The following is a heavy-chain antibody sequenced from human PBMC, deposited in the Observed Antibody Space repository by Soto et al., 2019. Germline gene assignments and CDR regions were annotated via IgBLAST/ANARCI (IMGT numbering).Heavy chain of an antibody. J-gene: IGHJ4*02. CDR2: ISGSGSST. CDR3: VHGDYNVVFIY. D-gene: IGHD4-17*01. V-gene: IGHV3-23*01. CDR1: GFIFSRYT. Sequence: EVQVLESGGGLVQPGGSLRLSCAASGFIFSRYTMNWVRQAPGKGLEWVSAISGSGSSTYYADSVKGRFTISRDNSKSSLYLQMTSLGAVDTAVYYSVHGDYNVVFIYWGQGTLVTVSS.